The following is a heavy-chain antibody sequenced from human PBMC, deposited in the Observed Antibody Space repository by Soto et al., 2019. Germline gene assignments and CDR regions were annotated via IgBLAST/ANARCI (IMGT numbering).Heavy chain of an antibody. D-gene: IGHD5-18*01. CDR2: ISSSGSTI. CDR1: GFTFSDYY. V-gene: IGHV3-11*01. Sequence: QVQLVESGGGLVKPGGSLRLSCAASGFTFSDYYMSWIRQAPGKGLEWVSYISSSGSTIYYADSVKGRFTISRDNAKNSLYLHMNSLGAEDTAVYYCADNSITREVDTDMVLWYYYMDVWGKGTTVTVSS. CDR3: ADNSITREVDTDMVLWYYYMDV. J-gene: IGHJ6*03.